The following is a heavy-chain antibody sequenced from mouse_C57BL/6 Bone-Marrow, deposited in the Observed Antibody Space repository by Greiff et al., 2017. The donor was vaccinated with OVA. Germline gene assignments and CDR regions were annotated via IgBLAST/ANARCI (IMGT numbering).Heavy chain of an antibody. Sequence: EVQLQESGGGLVKPGGSLKLSCAASGFTFSSYTMSWVRQTPEKRLEWVATISGGGGNTYYPDSVKGRFTISRDNAKNTLYLQMSSLRSEDTALYYCARLGLDYWGQGTTLTVSS. CDR2: ISGGGGNT. V-gene: IGHV5-9*01. J-gene: IGHJ2*01. CDR1: GFTFSSYT. D-gene: IGHD4-1*01. CDR3: ARLGLDY.